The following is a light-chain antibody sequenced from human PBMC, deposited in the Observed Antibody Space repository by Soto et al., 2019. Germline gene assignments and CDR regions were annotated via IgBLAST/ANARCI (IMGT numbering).Light chain of an antibody. Sequence: EIVMTQSPATLSVSPGERATLSCRASQSVSNNLAWYQQKPGQAPRLLIYDASTRATGIPARFSGSGSGTEFTLTISSLQSEDFAVYYCQQSNNWLPMYTFGQGTKLEIK. V-gene: IGKV3-15*01. CDR3: QQSNNWLPMYT. CDR2: DAS. CDR1: QSVSNN. J-gene: IGKJ2*01.